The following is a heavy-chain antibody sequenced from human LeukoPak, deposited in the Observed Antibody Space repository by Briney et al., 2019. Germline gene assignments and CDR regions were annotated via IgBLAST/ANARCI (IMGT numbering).Heavy chain of an antibody. V-gene: IGHV4-59*01. CDR2: IYYTGST. D-gene: IGHD2-21*02. J-gene: IGHJ2*01. CDR3: ARCDCDRETGFDL. CDR1: GGSISSYY. Sequence: KASETLSLTRTVSGGSISSYYWSWIRQPPGKGLEWIGYIYYTGSTNYNPSLKSRVTISADRSKDQFSLKLTSVTAADTAVYYCARCDCDRETGFDLWGRGTLVTVSS.